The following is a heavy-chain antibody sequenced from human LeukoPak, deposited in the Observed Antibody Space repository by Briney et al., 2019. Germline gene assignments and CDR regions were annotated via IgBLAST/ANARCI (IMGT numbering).Heavy chain of an antibody. CDR3: ARKWGSGSYYTDFDY. J-gene: IGHJ4*02. CDR2: IQYDGSYK. D-gene: IGHD3-10*01. V-gene: IGHV3-30*19. CDR1: EFTFSSFG. Sequence: PGGSLRLSCAASEFTFSSFGMHWVRQAPGKGLEWVAFIQYDGSYKEYGDSVKGRFTISRDNSKNTLYLQMNSLRTEDTALYFCARKWGSGSYYTDFDYWGQGTLVTVSS.